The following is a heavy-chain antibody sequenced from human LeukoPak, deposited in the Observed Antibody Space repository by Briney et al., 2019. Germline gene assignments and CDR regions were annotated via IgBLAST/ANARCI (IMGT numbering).Heavy chain of an antibody. CDR1: GYSFTTYW. J-gene: IGHJ4*02. CDR2: IYPGDSDT. Sequence: GESLKISCKGSGYSFTTYWIGWVRPMPGKGLEWMGIIYPGDSDTRYSPSFQGQVTISADKSISTAYLQWSSLKASDTAMYYCARTYCGGDCYYSYFDYWGQGTLVTVSS. D-gene: IGHD2-21*02. CDR3: ARTYCGGDCYYSYFDY. V-gene: IGHV5-51*01.